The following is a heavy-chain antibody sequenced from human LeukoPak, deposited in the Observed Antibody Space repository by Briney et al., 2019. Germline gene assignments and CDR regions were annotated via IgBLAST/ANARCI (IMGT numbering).Heavy chain of an antibody. CDR1: AYTFTVYY. D-gene: IGHD2-2*01. J-gene: IGHJ4*02. CDR3: ARTGCSSTSCYYGDY. Sequence: ASVKVSCKASAYTFTVYYMHWVRQAPGQGLEWMGWINPNSGGTNYAQKFQGRVTMTRDTSISTAYMELSRLRSDDTAVYYCARTGCSSTSCYYGDYWGQGTLVTVSS. CDR2: INPNSGGT. V-gene: IGHV1-2*02.